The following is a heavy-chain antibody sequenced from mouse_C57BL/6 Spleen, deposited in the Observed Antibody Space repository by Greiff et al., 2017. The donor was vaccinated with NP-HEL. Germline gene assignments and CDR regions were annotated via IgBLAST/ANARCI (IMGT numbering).Heavy chain of an antibody. CDR2: INPSSGYT. V-gene: IGHV1-4*01. CDR3: ARGDSYAY. Sequence: VQLQQSGAELARPGASVNMSCKASGYTFTSYTMHWVKQRPGQGLEWIGYINPSSGYTKYNQKFKDKATLTADKSSSTAYMQLSSLTSEDSAVYYCARGDSYAYWGQGTLVTVSA. CDR1: GYTFTSYT. J-gene: IGHJ3*01.